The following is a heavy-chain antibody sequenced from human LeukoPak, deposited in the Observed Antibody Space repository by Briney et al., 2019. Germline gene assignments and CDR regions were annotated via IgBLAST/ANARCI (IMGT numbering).Heavy chain of an antibody. V-gene: IGHV3-66*01. J-gene: IGHJ3*02. CDR1: GFTVSSNY. Sequence: PGGSLRLSCAASGFTVSSNYMSWVRQAPGKGLEWVSVIYSGGSTYYADSVKGRFTISRDNSKNTLYLQMNSLRAEDTAVYYCARDRSRAEGAFDIWGQGTMVTVSS. CDR3: ARDRSRAEGAFDI. CDR2: IYSGGST. D-gene: IGHD6-6*01.